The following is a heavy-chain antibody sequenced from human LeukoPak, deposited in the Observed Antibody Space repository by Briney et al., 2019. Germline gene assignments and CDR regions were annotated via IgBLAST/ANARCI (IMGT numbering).Heavy chain of an antibody. V-gene: IGHV3-30*18. CDR2: ISYDGGSK. CDR3: AKGSGYSGPPD. CDR1: GFTLSSYG. Sequence: GGSLRLSCAASGFTLSSYGMHRVRQAPGKGLEWVAVISYDGGSKYYADSVKGRLTISRDNSKNTVYVQMNSLRAEDTAVYYCAKGSGYSGPPDWGQGTLVTVSA. D-gene: IGHD5-12*01. J-gene: IGHJ4*02.